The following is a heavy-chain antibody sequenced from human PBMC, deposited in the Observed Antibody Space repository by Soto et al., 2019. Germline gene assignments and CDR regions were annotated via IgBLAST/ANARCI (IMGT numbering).Heavy chain of an antibody. CDR1: GGTFSSYA. Sequence: QVQLVQSAAEVKKPGSSVKVSCKASGGTFSSYAISRVRQAPGPGLEWMGGIIPIFGTANYAQKFQGRVTITAHKSTSTAYMELGSLRSEDTAVYYCADTRSSTSCCTFDYWGHGSLVVVSS. J-gene: IGHJ4*01. CDR3: ADTRSSTSCCTFDY. D-gene: IGHD2-2*01. CDR2: IIPIFGTA. V-gene: IGHV1-69*06.